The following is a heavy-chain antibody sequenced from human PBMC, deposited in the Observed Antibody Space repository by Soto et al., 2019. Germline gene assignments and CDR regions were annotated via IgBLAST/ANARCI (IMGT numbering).Heavy chain of an antibody. CDR2: ISNGDETT. D-gene: IGHD5-12*01. CDR1: GFIFTDYS. J-gene: IGHJ4*02. CDR3: ARDPKRRDGYNFDS. Sequence: QVQLVESGGGLVEPGGYLRLSCAASGFIFTDYSMTWIRQAPGKGLAWLSYISNGDETTQYADSVKGRFTVSRDNAKVVLFLQMSSLRVDDTAVYYCARDPKRRDGYNFDSWGRGALVTVSS. V-gene: IGHV3-11*01.